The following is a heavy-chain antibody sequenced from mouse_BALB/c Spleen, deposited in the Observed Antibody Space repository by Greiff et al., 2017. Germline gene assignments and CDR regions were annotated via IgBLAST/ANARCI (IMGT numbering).Heavy chain of an antibody. D-gene: IGHD2-14*01. CDR3: ARWGYESSFFDY. Sequence: QVHVKQSGAELARPGASVKMSCKASGYTFTSYTMHWVKQRPGQGLEWIGYINPSSGYTNYNQKFKDKATLTADKSSSTAYMQLSSLTSEDSAVYYCARWGYESSFFDYWGQGTTLTVSS. CDR1: GYTFTSYT. CDR2: INPSSGYT. J-gene: IGHJ2*01. V-gene: IGHV1-4*01.